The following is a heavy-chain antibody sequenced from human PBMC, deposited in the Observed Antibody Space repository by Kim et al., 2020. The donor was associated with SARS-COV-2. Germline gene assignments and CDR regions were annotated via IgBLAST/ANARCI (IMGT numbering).Heavy chain of an antibody. V-gene: IGHV3-9*01. J-gene: IGHJ3*02. D-gene: IGHD6-13*01. Sequence: GGSLRLSCAASGFTFDDYAMHWVRQAPGKGLEWVSGISWNSGSIGYADSVKGRFTISGDNAKNSLYLQMNSLRAEDTALYYCAKAQGEQLVPGGFAFDIWGQGTMVTVSS. CDR3: AKAQGEQLVPGGFAFDI. CDR1: GFTFDDYA. CDR2: ISWNSGSI.